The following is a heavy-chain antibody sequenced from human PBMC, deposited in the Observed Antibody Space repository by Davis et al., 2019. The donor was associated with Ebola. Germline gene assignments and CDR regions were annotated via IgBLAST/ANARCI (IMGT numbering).Heavy chain of an antibody. CDR2: LSASGGQS. J-gene: IGHJ1*01. CDR1: GFTFSDFA. Sequence: GGSLRLSCAASGFTFSDFAMAWVRQSPGGGLEWVSALSASGGQSYYADSVKGRFTISRDNSMNTLYLQMNGLTADDTAVYYCAKGPARVSVVYFQEWGQGSLVTVSS. CDR3: AKGPARVSVVYFQE. V-gene: IGHV3-23*01. D-gene: IGHD2-8*01.